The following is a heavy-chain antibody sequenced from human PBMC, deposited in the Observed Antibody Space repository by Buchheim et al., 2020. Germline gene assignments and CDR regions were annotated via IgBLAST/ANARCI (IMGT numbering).Heavy chain of an antibody. CDR3: AKVYSSGWYLSASDYFDY. V-gene: IGHV3-23*01. CDR2: ISGSGGST. J-gene: IGHJ4*02. Sequence: EVQLLESGGGLVQPGGSLRLSCAASGFTFSSYAMSWVRQAPGKGLEWVSAISGSGGSTYYADSVKGRFTISRDNSKNTLYLQMNSLRAEDTAVYYCAKVYSSGWYLSASDYFDYWGQGTL. D-gene: IGHD6-19*01. CDR1: GFTFSSYA.